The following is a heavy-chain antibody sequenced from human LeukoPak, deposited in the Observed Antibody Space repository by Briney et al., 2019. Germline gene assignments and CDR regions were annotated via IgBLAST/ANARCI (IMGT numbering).Heavy chain of an antibody. CDR3: ARVGYCSSTSCYKAGGYYGMDV. J-gene: IGHJ6*02. V-gene: IGHV4-59*01. CDR1: GGSISSYY. Sequence: SETLSLTCTVSGGSISSYYWSWIRQPPGKGLEWIGYIYYSGSTNYNPSLKSRVTISVDTSMNQFSLKLSSVTAADTAVYYCARVGYCSSTSCYKAGGYYGMDVWGQGTTVTVSS. D-gene: IGHD2-2*01. CDR2: IYYSGST.